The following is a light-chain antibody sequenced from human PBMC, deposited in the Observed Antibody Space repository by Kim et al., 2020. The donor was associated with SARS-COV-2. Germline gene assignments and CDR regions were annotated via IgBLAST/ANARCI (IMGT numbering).Light chain of an antibody. CDR2: YDS. CDR3: QVWDSSSDHYVV. V-gene: IGLV3-21*04. J-gene: IGLJ2*01. Sequence: PGKTARITCGGNNIGSKSVHWYQQKPGQAPVLVIYYDSDRPSGIPERISGSNSENTATLTINRVEAGDEADYYCQVWDSSSDHYVVFGGGTQLTVL. CDR1: NIGSKS.